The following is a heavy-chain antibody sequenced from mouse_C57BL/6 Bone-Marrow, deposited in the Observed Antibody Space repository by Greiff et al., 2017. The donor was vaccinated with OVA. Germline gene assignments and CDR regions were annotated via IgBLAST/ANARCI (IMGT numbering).Heavy chain of an antibody. Sequence: EVMLVESEGGLVQPGSSMKLSCTASGFTFSDYYMAWVRQVPEKGLEWVANINYDGSSTYSLDSLKSRFIISRDTAKNILYLQRSSRKSEDTATYYCARGSSYAMDDWGKGTSVTVSS. D-gene: IGHD1-1*01. CDR3: ARGSSYAMDD. CDR2: INYDGSST. J-gene: IGHJ4*01. CDR1: GFTFSDYY. V-gene: IGHV5-16*01.